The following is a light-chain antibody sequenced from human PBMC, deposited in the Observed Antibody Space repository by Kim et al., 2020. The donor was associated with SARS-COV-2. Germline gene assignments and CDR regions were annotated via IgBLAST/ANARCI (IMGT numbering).Light chain of an antibody. CDR3: QQYASPYPT. J-gene: IGKJ1*01. CDR1: QSIGSW. V-gene: IGKV1-5*01. CDR2: DAS. Sequence: DIQMTQSPSTLSASIGDRVTITCRASQSIGSWLAWYQQKPGKAPQLLMSDASSLESGVPSRFSGSGSETNFTLTITSLQPDDFATYYCQQYASPYPTFGQGTKVDIK.